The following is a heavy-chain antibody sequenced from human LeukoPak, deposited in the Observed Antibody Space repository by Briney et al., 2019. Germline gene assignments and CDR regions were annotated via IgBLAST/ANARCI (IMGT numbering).Heavy chain of an antibody. D-gene: IGHD6-6*01. CDR3: ARVIAARHHYHYYYMDV. CDR1: GGSISSYY. CDR2: IYYSGST. J-gene: IGHJ6*03. Sequence: SETLSLTCTVSGGSISSYYWSWIRQPPGKGLEWIGYIYYSGSTNYNPSLKSRVTISVDTSKNQFSLKLSSVTAADTAVYYCARVIAARHHYHYYYMDVWGKGTSVTVSS. V-gene: IGHV4-59*12.